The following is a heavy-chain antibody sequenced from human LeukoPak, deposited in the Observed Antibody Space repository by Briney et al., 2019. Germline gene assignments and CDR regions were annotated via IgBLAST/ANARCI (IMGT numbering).Heavy chain of an antibody. D-gene: IGHD2-15*01. J-gene: IGHJ4*02. CDR3: ARRGRGYCSGGSCYVDY. Sequence: GESLKISCKVSGYSFTSYWIGWVRQMPGKGLEWMGIIYPGDSDTRYSPSFQGQVTISADKSISTAYLQWSSLKASDTAMYYCARRGRGYCSGGSCYVDYWGQGTLVTVSS. CDR1: GYSFTSYW. V-gene: IGHV5-51*01. CDR2: IYPGDSDT.